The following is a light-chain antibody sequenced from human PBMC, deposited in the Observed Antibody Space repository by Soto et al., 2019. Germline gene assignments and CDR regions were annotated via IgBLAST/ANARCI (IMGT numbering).Light chain of an antibody. V-gene: IGKV3-20*01. CDR3: QQYGSSPYT. J-gene: IGKJ2*01. CDR1: QSVSSSY. CDR2: GAS. Sequence: IVLTQSPGTLSLSPGESGTLSCRASQSVSSSYLACYQQKPGQAPRLLIYGASSRATGIPDRFSGSGSGTDFTLTISRLEAEDCGVYYCQQYGSSPYTFGQGTKLEIK.